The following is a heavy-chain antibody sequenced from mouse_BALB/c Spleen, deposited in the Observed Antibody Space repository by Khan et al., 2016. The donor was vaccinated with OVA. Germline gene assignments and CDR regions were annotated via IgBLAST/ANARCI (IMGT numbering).Heavy chain of an antibody. D-gene: IGHD2-10*01. CDR2: INTYTGEP. CDR1: GYTFTNYG. V-gene: IGHV9-3-1*01. Sequence: QIQLVQSGPELKKPGETVKISCKASGYTFTNYGMNWVKQAPGQGLEWMGWINTYTGEPTYVDDFKGRFAFSLETSASTAYLQINNLKDEDTATXFCARTPYISYVMVYWGQGTSVTVSS. J-gene: IGHJ4*01. CDR3: ARTPYISYVMVY.